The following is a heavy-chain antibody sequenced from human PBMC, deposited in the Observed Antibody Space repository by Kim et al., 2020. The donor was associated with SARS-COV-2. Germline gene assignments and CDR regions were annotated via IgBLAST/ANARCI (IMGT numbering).Heavy chain of an antibody. CDR3: ARVNPYYYDSSGSVRYFDY. D-gene: IGHD3-22*01. CDR1: GGSISSYY. J-gene: IGHJ4*02. Sequence: SETLSLTCTVSGGSISSYYWSWIRQPPGKGLEWIGYIYYSGSTNYNPSLKSRVTISVDTSKNQFSLKLSSVTAADTAVYYCARVNPYYYDSSGSVRYFDYWGQGTLVTVSS. V-gene: IGHV4-59*01. CDR2: IYYSGST.